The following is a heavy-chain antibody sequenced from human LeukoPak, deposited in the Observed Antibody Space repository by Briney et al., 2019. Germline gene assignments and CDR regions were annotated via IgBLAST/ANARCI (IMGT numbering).Heavy chain of an antibody. J-gene: IGHJ4*02. D-gene: IGHD1-26*01. CDR1: GGSISSSGFY. V-gene: IGHV4-39*01. CDR2: IYYTGTT. Sequence: SETLSLTCTVSGGSISSSGFYWGWARHPPGKWLEWIGCIYYTGTTNNNPSLKSRVTISVDTSKNQPSLKPSSVTSADTAVYYCARTHSGTYYGFDHRGQGTLVTVSS. CDR3: ARTHSGTYYGFDH.